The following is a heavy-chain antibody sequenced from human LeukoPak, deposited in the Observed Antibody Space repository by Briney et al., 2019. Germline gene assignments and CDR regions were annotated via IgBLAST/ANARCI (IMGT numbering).Heavy chain of an antibody. CDR3: ASCGGLGSSWWFDP. J-gene: IGHJ5*02. CDR2: ISSSSRYI. CDR1: RFTFSSYS. Sequence: GGSLRLSCAASRFTFSSYSMNWVRQAPGKGLEWVSSISSSSRYIYYADSVKGRFTISRDNAKNSLYLQMNSLRAEDTAVYYCASCGGLGSSWWFDPWGQGTLVTVSS. V-gene: IGHV3-21*01. D-gene: IGHD6-6*01.